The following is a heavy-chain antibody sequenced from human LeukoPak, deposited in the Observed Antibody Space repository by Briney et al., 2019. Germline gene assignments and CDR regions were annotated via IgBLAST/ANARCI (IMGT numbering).Heavy chain of an antibody. Sequence: ASVKVSCKASGGTFSSYAISWVRQAPGQGLEWMGWMNPNSGNTGYAQKFQGRVTMTRNTSISTAYMELSSLRSEDTAVYYCVRGGNSGIDYWGQGTLVTVSS. CDR1: GGTFSSYA. D-gene: IGHD4-23*01. J-gene: IGHJ4*02. CDR3: VRGGNSGIDY. CDR2: MNPNSGNT. V-gene: IGHV1-8*02.